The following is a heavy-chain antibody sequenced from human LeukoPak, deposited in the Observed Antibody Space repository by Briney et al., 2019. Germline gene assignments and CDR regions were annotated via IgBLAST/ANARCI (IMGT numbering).Heavy chain of an antibody. V-gene: IGHV4-39*01. Sequence: KPSETLSLTCTVSGGSVSSSSYYWGWIGQPPGKGLEWIGSIYYSGSTYYNPSLKSRVTISVDTSKNQFSLKLSSVTAADTAVYYCARGRGNYDILTGWKNWFDPWGQGTLVTVSS. J-gene: IGHJ5*02. CDR3: ARGRGNYDILTGWKNWFDP. CDR1: GGSVSSSSYY. D-gene: IGHD3-9*01. CDR2: IYYSGST.